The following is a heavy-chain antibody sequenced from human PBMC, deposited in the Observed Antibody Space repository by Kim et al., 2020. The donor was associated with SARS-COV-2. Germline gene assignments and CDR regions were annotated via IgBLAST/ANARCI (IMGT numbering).Heavy chain of an antibody. D-gene: IGHD1-1*01. CDR1: GLTFSSYW. CDR2: IKQDGSEK. CDR3: PTSASPGRRYYNYYGLYV. V-gene: IGHV3-7*01. Sequence: GGSLRLSCAASGLTFSSYWMTWVRQSPGKGLEWVANIKQDGSEKNYVDSVKGRFTISRDNAKNSLSLQMNSLRAEDTALYYCPTSASPGRRYYNYYGLYV. J-gene: IGHJ6*01.